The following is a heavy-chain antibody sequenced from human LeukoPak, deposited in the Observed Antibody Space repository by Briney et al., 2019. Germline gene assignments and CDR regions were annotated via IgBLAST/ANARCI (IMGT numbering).Heavy chain of an antibody. V-gene: IGHV4-31*03. Sequence: SETLSLTCTVSGGSISSGGYYWSWIRQHPGKGLEWIGYIYYSGSTYYNPSLKSRVTISVDTSKNQFSLKLSSVTAADTAVYYCARCYGSGSSHWFDPWGQGTLVTVSS. CDR3: ARCYGSGSSHWFDP. CDR2: IYYSGST. CDR1: GGSISSGGYY. D-gene: IGHD3-10*01. J-gene: IGHJ5*02.